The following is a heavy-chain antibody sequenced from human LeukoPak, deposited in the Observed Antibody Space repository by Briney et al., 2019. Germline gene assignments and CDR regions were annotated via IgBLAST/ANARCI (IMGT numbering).Heavy chain of an antibody. CDR3: ARVDTAMVTSFDY. D-gene: IGHD5-18*01. CDR2: ISNSSTYI. Sequence: GGSLRLSCAASGFTFSSYNMNWVRQAPGKGLEWVSSISNSSTYIYYADSVKGRFTISRDNAKNSLYLQMNSLRAEDTAVYYCARVDTAMVTSFDYWGQGTLVTVPS. V-gene: IGHV3-21*01. J-gene: IGHJ4*02. CDR1: GFTFSSYN.